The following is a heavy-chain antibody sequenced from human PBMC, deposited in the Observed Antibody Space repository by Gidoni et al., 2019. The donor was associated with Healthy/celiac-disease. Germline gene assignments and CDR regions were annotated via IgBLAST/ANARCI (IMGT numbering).Heavy chain of an antibody. Sequence: EVQLLESGGGLVQPGASLRLSCAASGFTFSSYAMSWVRQAPGKWLEWVSVISGSGGSTYYAYSVKGRFTISRDNSKNTLYLQMNSLRAEDTAVYYCAKDGATYYYGSGKNWGQGTLVTVSS. CDR2: ISGSGGST. CDR3: AKDGATYYYGSGKN. J-gene: IGHJ4*02. D-gene: IGHD3-10*01. V-gene: IGHV3-23*01. CDR1: GFTFSSYA.